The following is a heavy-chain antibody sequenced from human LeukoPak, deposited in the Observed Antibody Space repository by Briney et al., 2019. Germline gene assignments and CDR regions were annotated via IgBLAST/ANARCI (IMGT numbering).Heavy chain of an antibody. Sequence: PGGSLRLSCAASGFTFSSYGMSWVRQAPGKGLEWVSAISSSSSYIYYADSVKGRFTISRDNAKNSLYLQMNSLRAEDTAVYYCARDRGSGSYSAYFDYWGQGTLVTVSS. D-gene: IGHD1-26*01. CDR3: ARDRGSGSYSAYFDY. CDR2: ISSSSSYI. J-gene: IGHJ4*02. V-gene: IGHV3-21*01. CDR1: GFTFSSYG.